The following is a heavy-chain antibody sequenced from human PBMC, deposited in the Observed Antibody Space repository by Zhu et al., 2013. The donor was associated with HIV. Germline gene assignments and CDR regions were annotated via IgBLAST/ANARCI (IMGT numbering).Heavy chain of an antibody. J-gene: IGHJ6*03. CDR1: GGTFSSYA. CDR2: INPNSGGT. V-gene: IGHV1-2*02. Sequence: QVQLVQSGAEVKKPGSSVKVSCKASGGTFSSYAISWVRQAPGQGLEWMGWINPNSGGTNYAQKFQGRVTMTRDTSISTAYMGLSRLRSDDTAVYYCARGVRYCSSTSCYYYYYYMDVWGKGTTVTVSS. D-gene: IGHD2-2*01. CDR3: ARGVRYCSSTSCYYYYYYMDV.